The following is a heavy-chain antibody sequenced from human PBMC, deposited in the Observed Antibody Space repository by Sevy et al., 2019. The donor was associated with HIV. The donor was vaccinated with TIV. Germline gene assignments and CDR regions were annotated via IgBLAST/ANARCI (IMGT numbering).Heavy chain of an antibody. V-gene: IGHV3-49*03. J-gene: IGHJ4*02. CDR1: GFTFDDYA. CDR3: TRGLATADTPEYYFDY. CDR2: ITRNSYEAYGGTT. D-gene: IGHD5-12*01. Sequence: GGSLRLSCTTSGFTFDDYAMNWFRQPPGKALEWVAFITRNSYEAYGGTTDYAASVKGRFIISRDDSKSIAYLQMNSLKTEDTAVYYCTRGLATADTPEYYFDYWGQGILVTVSS.